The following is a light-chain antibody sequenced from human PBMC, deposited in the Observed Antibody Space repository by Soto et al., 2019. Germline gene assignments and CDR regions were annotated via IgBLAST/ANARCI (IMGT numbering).Light chain of an antibody. V-gene: IGLV2-14*03. CDR1: SSDVGGANF. J-gene: IGLJ1*01. Sequence: QSVLTHPASVSDSPEQSITISCTGTSSDVGGANFVSWYQQHPGKPPKLIIYDVANRPSGVSNRVSCSNSGSTASLIISRLQTEDEADYYCVSYTSSTTYVFGTGTKVTVL. CDR2: DVA. CDR3: VSYTSSTTYV.